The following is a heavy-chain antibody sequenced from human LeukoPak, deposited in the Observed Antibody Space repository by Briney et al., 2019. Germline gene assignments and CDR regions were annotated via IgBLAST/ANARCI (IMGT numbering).Heavy chain of an antibody. D-gene: IGHD3-22*01. CDR1: GFTFRNYA. CDR3: AKDTGSSGYYYISDGFDI. V-gene: IGHV3-23*01. Sequence: SGGSLRLSCAASGFTFRNYAMNWVRQAPGQGLEWVSGISVSGGSTYYADSVKGRFTISRDNSKNTLYLQMNSLRAEDTAVYYCAKDTGSSGYYYISDGFDIWGQGTMVTVSS. J-gene: IGHJ3*02. CDR2: ISVSGGST.